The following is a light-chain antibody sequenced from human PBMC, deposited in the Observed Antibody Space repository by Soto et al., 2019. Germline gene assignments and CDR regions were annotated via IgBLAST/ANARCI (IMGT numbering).Light chain of an antibody. CDR2: DTS. CDR3: QQRVHWPPIT. CDR1: QSISNY. J-gene: IGKJ5*01. V-gene: IGKV3-11*01. Sequence: EVVLTQSPATLSLSPGERATLSCRASQSISNYLAWYQQKPGQAPRLLIYDTSNRATGIPARFSGSGSGTDFTLTINSLEPEDFAVYYCQQRVHWPPITFGQGTRLEIK.